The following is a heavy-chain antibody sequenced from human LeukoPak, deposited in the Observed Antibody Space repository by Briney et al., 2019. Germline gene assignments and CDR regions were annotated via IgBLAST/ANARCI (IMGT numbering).Heavy chain of an antibody. CDR1: GFTFRNHG. D-gene: IGHD4-11*01. J-gene: IGHJ4*02. Sequence: GGSLRLSCATSGFTFRNHGMHWVRQAPGKGLEWVAFIRYDELQDYYADSVRGRFTISRDNSKSALYLQMGSLRPEDTAMYYCVRDFSNYVAFFDSWGQGTRVIVSS. V-gene: IGHV3-30*02. CDR2: IRYDELQD. CDR3: VRDFSNYVAFFDS.